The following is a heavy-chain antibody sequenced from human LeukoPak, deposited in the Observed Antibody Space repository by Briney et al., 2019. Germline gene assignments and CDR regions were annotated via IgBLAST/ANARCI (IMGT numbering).Heavy chain of an antibody. CDR1: GYSFTSYW. Sequence: PGESLKISCKGFGYSFTSYWIGWVRQMPGKGLEWMTIIYPGDSETRYSPSFQGQVTISADKSIGTMYLQWSSLKASDTAMYYCARALRTGQGDYVPVLWGQGTLVIVSS. CDR3: ARALRTGQGDYVPVL. D-gene: IGHD4-17*01. CDR2: IYPGDSET. V-gene: IGHV5-51*01. J-gene: IGHJ4*02.